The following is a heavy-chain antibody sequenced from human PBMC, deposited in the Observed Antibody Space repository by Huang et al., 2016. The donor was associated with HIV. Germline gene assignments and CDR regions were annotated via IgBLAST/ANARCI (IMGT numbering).Heavy chain of an antibody. CDR2: IVPIVGTP. Sequence: QVQLVQSGAEVKKPGSSVKVSCKSSGGTFTTYTITWVRQAPGQGLEWMGGIVPIVGTPNYAQKFQGRVTIIADESTSTAYMELSSLRSGDTAVYYCAREYYYDNSGYYFDYWGQGTLVTVSS. V-gene: IGHV1-69*13. CDR3: AREYYYDNSGYYFDY. J-gene: IGHJ4*02. CDR1: GGTFTTYT. D-gene: IGHD3-22*01.